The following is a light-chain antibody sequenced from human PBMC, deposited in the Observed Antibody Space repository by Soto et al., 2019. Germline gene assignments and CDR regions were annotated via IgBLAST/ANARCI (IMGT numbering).Light chain of an antibody. CDR3: QQYGTSPYT. V-gene: IGKV3-20*01. CDR2: DSS. Sequence: EIVLTQSPGTLFLSPGERATISCRASQSVSGTYFAWYQQKSGQTPRLLIYDSSSRATGIPDRFSGSGSGTDLTLTISRLEPEDFALYYCQQYGTSPYTFGGGTKVEIK. J-gene: IGKJ4*01. CDR1: QSVSGTY.